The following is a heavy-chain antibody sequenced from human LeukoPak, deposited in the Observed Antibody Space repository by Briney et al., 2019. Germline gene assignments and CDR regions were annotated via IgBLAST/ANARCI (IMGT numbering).Heavy chain of an antibody. CDR3: ARQQLSQLYYFDN. Sequence: PSETLSLTCTVTGGSISSYYWSWIRQPPGKGLEWIGYIYYTGSTNYSPSLKSRVTISVDTSKNQFSLKLSSVTAGDTAVYYCARQQLSQLYYFDNWGQGTLVTVSS. D-gene: IGHD6-13*01. CDR1: GGSISSYY. V-gene: IGHV4-59*01. CDR2: IYYTGST. J-gene: IGHJ4*02.